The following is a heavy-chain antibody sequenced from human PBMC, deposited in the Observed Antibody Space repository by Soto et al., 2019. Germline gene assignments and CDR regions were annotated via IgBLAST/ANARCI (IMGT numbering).Heavy chain of an antibody. V-gene: IGHV4-31*03. J-gene: IGHJ4*01. CDR3: ARVERRGYFAILTDY. Sequence: SETLSLTCTVAGDSLSSGGHYGSWIRQHPGKGLEWIGHIYDSVNTYYSPSLRSRVTISADMSTNHFSLNLRSVTAADTAVYYWARVERRGYFAILTDYWGQGTLVTVSS. CDR1: GDSLSSGGHY. D-gene: IGHD3-9*01. CDR2: IYDSVNT.